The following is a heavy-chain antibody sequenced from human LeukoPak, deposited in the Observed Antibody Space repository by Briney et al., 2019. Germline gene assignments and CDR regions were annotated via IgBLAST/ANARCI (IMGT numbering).Heavy chain of an antibody. V-gene: IGHV1-46*01. CDR1: GYTFTSYY. D-gene: IGHD6-13*01. J-gene: IGHJ4*02. CDR3: ARDRALRPESSSWYYFDY. Sequence: EASVKVSCRASGYTFTSYYMHWVRQAPGQGLEWMGIINPSGGSTSYAQKFQGRVTMTRDMSTSTVYMELSSLRSEDTAVYYCARDRALRPESSSWYYFDYWGQGTLVTVSS. CDR2: INPSGGST.